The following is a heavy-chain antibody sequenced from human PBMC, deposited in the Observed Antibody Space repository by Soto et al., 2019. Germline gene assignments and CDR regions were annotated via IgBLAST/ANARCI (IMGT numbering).Heavy chain of an antibody. V-gene: IGHV3-23*01. CDR3: AKRKRGLYVIGY. D-gene: IGHD2-8*01. CDR1: GFTFSGYA. J-gene: IGHJ4*02. Sequence: GVTLRLSCVASGFTFSGYAMTWVRQAPGKGLEWVSAITGGGGSTYYADSVKGRFTISRDKSKNTLYLQMNSPGAEDTAVYYFAKRKRGLYVIGYWGQGSLVTVAS. CDR2: ITGGGGST.